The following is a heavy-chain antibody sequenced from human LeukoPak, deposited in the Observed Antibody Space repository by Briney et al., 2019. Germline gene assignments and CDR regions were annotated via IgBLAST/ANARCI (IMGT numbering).Heavy chain of an antibody. J-gene: IGHJ4*02. D-gene: IGHD3-22*01. V-gene: IGHV1-69*04. CDR2: IIPILGIA. Sequence: GASVKVSCKASGGTFISYAISWVRQAPGQGLEWMGRIIPILGIANYAQKFQGRVTITADKSTSTAYMELSSLRSEDKAVYYCATTNTYYYDSSGTYYFDYWGQGTLLSVSS. CDR3: ATTNTYYYDSSGTYYFDY. CDR1: GGTFISYA.